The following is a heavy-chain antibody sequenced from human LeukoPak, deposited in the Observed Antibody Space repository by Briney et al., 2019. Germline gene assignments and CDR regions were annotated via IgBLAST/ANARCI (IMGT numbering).Heavy chain of an antibody. V-gene: IGHV4-34*01. CDR1: GGSFSGYY. CDR2: INHSGST. D-gene: IGHD2-2*01. Sequence: SETLSLTCAVYGGSFSGYYWSWTRQPPGKGLEWIGEINHSGSTNYNPSLKSRVTISVDTSKNQFSLKLSSVTAADTAVYYCARGAPQDIVVVPAAPSFDYWGQGTLVTVSS. CDR3: ARGAPQDIVVVPAAPSFDY. J-gene: IGHJ4*02.